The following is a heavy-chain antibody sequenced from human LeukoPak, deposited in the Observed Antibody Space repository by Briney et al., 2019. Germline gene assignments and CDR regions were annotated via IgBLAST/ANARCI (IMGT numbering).Heavy chain of an antibody. Sequence: GGSLRLSCAASGFTFSSYDMHWVRQATGKGLEWVSAIGTAGDTYYPGSVKGRFTISRENAKNSLYLQMNSLRAEDTAVYYCARDYGSGSYYNAYYYYMDVWGKGTTVTISS. V-gene: IGHV3-13*01. CDR1: GFTFSSYD. CDR2: IGTAGDT. D-gene: IGHD3-10*01. CDR3: ARDYGSGSYYNAYYYYMDV. J-gene: IGHJ6*03.